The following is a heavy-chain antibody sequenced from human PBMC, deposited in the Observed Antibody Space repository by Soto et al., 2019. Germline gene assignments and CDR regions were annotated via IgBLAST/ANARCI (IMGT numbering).Heavy chain of an antibody. CDR1: GGSFSGYY. J-gene: IGHJ6*02. V-gene: IGHV4-34*01. CDR2: INHSGST. Sequence: SETLSLTCAVYGGSFSGYYWSWIRQPPGKGLEWIGEINHSGSTNYNPSPKSRVTISVDTSKNQFSLKLSSVTAADTAVYYCARGGVAGTYYYYYYGMDVWGQGTTVTVSS. CDR3: ARGGVAGTYYYYYYGMDV. D-gene: IGHD6-19*01.